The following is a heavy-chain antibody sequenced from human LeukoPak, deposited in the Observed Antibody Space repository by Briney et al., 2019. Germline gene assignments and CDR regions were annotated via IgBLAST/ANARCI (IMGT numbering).Heavy chain of an antibody. J-gene: IGHJ4*02. CDR2: IYTSGST. D-gene: IGHD6-13*01. Sequence: SETLSLTCTVSGGSISSYYWSWIRQPAGKGLEWIGRIYTSGSTNYNPSLKSRVTISVDTSKNQFSLKLSSVTAADTAVYYCARTPPRHSSSWYFDYWGQGTLVTVSS. CDR1: GGSISSYY. V-gene: IGHV4-4*07. CDR3: ARTPPRHSSSWYFDY.